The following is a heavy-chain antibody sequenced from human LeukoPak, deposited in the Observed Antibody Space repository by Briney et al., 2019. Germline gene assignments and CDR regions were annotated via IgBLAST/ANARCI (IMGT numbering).Heavy chain of an antibody. J-gene: IGHJ3*02. CDR2: IYTSGST. D-gene: IGHD3-3*01. V-gene: IGHV4-4*07. CDR1: GGSISSYY. CDR3: ARDLGDYYDFWSGYQMGAFDI. Sequence: SETLSLTCTVSGGSISSYYRSWIRQPAGEGLEWIGRIYTSGSTNYNPSLKSRVTMSVDTSKNQFSLKLSSVTAADTAVYYCARDLGDYYDFWSGYQMGAFDIWGQGTMVTVSS.